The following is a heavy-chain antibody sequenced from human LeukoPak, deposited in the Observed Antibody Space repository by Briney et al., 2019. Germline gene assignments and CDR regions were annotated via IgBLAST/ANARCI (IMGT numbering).Heavy chain of an antibody. CDR3: AKDPVGASVGGDY. V-gene: IGHV3-30*02. J-gene: IGHJ4*02. Sequence: GGSLRLSCAASGFTFSSYGMHWVRQAPGKGLEWVAFIRFDGSDKYYVDSVKGRFTISRDNSKNTLYLQMNSLREEDTAVYYCAKDPVGASVGGDYWGQGTLVTVSS. CDR1: GFTFSSYG. D-gene: IGHD1-26*01. CDR2: IRFDGSDK.